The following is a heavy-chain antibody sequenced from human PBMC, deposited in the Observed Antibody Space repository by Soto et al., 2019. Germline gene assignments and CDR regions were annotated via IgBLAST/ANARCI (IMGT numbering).Heavy chain of an antibody. CDR2: ISWNSGSI. CDR1: GFTFDDYA. D-gene: IGHD1-26*01. Sequence: GGSLRLSCAASGFTFDDYAMHWVRQAPGKGLEWVSGISWNSGSIGYADSVKGRFTISRDNAKNSLYLQMNSLRAEDTALYYCAKEIGGQNAFDIWGQGTIVTVSS. CDR3: AKEIGGQNAFDI. J-gene: IGHJ3*02. V-gene: IGHV3-9*01.